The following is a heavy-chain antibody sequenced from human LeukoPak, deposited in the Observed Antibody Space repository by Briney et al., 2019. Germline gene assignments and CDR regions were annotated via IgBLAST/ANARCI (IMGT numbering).Heavy chain of an antibody. V-gene: IGHV5-51*01. CDR1: GYSFTTYW. CDR3: ARRKYSYGYYFDY. J-gene: IGHJ4*02. Sequence: GESLKTSCKGSGYSFTTYWIGWVRQMPGKGLEWMGIIYPGDSDTRYSPSFQGQVTISADKSISTAYLQWNSLKASDTAMYYCARRKYSYGYYFDYWGQGTLVTVSS. D-gene: IGHD5-18*01. CDR2: IYPGDSDT.